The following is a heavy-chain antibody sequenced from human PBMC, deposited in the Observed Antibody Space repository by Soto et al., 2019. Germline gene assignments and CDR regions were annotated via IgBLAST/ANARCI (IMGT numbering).Heavy chain of an antibody. CDR3: ARDRCIVTRSYYYYYGIDV. CDR2: INPHSGGT. J-gene: IGHJ6*02. Sequence: ASVKVSCKASGYSFTSLDINWVRQAPGQGLEWMGWINPHSGGTNYAQKFQGRVTVTRDTSISTVYLELSRLRSDDTAVYYCARDRCIVTRSYYYYYGIDVWGQGTTVTVSS. D-gene: IGHD2-8*01. CDR1: GYSFTSLD. V-gene: IGHV1-2*02.